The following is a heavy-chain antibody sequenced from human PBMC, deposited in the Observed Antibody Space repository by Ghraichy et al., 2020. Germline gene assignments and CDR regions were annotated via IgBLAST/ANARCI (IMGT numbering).Heavy chain of an antibody. CDR2: IYGSGIT. J-gene: IGHJ4*02. V-gene: IGHV4-4*07. CDR1: GASISTYY. D-gene: IGHD3-10*01. Sequence: ETLSLTCTVSGASISTYYWSWIRQPAGKGLEWIGHIYGSGITNYNPSLKSRVTMSVDTSKNQFSLRLSSVTAADTAVYYCARDGSGSKGDYWGQGTLVTVSS. CDR3: ARDGSGSKGDY.